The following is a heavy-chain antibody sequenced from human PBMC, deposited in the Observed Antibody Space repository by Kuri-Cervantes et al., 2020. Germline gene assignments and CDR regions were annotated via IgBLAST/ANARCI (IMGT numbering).Heavy chain of an antibody. CDR2: IYYSGST. V-gene: IGHV4-39*01. D-gene: IGHD5-12*01. Sequence: SETLSLTCTVSGGSISSSSYYWGWIRQPPGKGLEWIGSIYYSGSTYYNPSLKSRATISVDTSKNQFSLKLRSVTAADTAVYFCARGLSYEPFYYYMDVWGKGITVTVSS. CDR1: GGSISSSSYY. J-gene: IGHJ6*03. CDR3: ARGLSYEPFYYYMDV.